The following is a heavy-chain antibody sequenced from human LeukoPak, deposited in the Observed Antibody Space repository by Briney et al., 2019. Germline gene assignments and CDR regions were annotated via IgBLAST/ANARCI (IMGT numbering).Heavy chain of an antibody. D-gene: IGHD2-15*01. CDR1: GGSIRSSSYY. CDR2: IYYSGST. CDR3: ARLGDIVVVVAANRYNWFDP. Sequence: SETLSLTCTVSGGSIRSSSYYWGWIRQPPGKGLEWIGSIYYSGSTYYNPSLKSRVTISVDTSKNQFSLKLSSVTAADTAVYYCARLGDIVVVVAANRYNWFDPWGQGTLVTVSS. J-gene: IGHJ5*02. V-gene: IGHV4-39*01.